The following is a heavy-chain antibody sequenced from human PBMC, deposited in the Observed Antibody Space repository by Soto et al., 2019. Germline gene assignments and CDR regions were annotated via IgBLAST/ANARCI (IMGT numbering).Heavy chain of an antibody. CDR2: IYSGGST. V-gene: IGHV3-66*01. CDR1: GFTVSTKY. D-gene: IGHD3-16*01. CDR3: ARDPWAADY. Sequence: EVQFVESGGGLVQPGGSLRLSCAASGFTVSTKYMSWVRQAPGKGLEWVSVIYSGGSTFYADSVRGRFTISRDNSKNTVNLQINSLRAEDTAVYYCARDPWAADYWGQGTLVTVSS. J-gene: IGHJ4*02.